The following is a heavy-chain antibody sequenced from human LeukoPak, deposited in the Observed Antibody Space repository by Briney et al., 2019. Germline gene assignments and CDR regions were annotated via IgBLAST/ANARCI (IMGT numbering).Heavy chain of an antibody. V-gene: IGHV4-59*08. D-gene: IGHD2/OR15-2a*01. J-gene: IGHJ3*02. CDR3: AAFLLQKINVFDI. CDR2: FYYSGCT. CDR1: GGSISSYY. Sequence: PSETLSLTCTVSGGSISSYYWSWIRQPPGKGLEWIGYFYYSGCTNYNRSLESRVTISVNTSKNQFSLKLSSVTAADTAVYYCAAFLLQKINVFDIWGQGTMVTVSS.